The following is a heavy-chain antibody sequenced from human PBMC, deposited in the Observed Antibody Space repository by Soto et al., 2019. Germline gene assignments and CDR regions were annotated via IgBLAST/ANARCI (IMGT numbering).Heavy chain of an antibody. V-gene: IGHV4-59*08. D-gene: IGHD6-13*01. CDR2: IYYSGST. CDR3: ARFIAAAGTDDAFDI. CDR1: GGSISSYY. Sequence: SETLSLTCTVFGGSISSYYWSWIRQPPGKGLEWIGYIYYSGSTNYNPSLKSRVTISVDTSKNQFSLKLSSVTAADTAVYYCARFIAAAGTDDAFDIWGQGTMVTVSS. J-gene: IGHJ3*02.